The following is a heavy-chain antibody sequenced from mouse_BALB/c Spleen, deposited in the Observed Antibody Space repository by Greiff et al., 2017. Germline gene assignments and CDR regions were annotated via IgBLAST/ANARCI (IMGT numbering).Heavy chain of an antibody. J-gene: IGHJ3*01. V-gene: IGHV2-9*02. D-gene: IGHD2-14*01. Sequence: QVQLQQSGPGLVAPSQSLSITCTVSGFSLTSYGVHWVRQPPGKVLEWLGVIWAGGSTNYNSALMSRLSISKDNSKSQVFLKMNSLQTDDTAMYYCASYRYDGAWFAYWGQGSLVTVSA. CDR2: IWAGGST. CDR3: ASYRYDGAWFAY. CDR1: GFSLTSYG.